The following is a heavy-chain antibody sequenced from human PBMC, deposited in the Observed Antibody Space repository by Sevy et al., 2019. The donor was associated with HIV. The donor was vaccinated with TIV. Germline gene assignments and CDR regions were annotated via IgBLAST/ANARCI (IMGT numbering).Heavy chain of an antibody. CDR1: GGSISSYY. V-gene: IGHV4-4*07. D-gene: IGHD3-10*01. CDR2: IYTSGST. J-gene: IGHJ4*02. Sequence: SETLSLTCTVSGGSISSYYWSWIRQPAGKGLEWIGRIYTSGSTNYNPSLKGRVTMSVDTSKNQFSLKLGSVTAADTAVYYCARDGITMVRGATGFDYWGQGTLVTVSS. CDR3: ARDGITMVRGATGFDY.